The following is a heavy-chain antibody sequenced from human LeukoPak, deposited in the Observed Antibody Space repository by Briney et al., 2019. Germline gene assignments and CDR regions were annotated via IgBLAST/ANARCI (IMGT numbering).Heavy chain of an antibody. CDR3: AREKGGYCSSTSCYTSSFFDP. V-gene: IGHV1-2*02. CDR2: INPNSGGT. J-gene: IGHJ5*02. Sequence: ASVKVSCKASGYTFTGYYMHWVRQAPGQGLEWMEWINPNSGGTNYAQKFQGRVTMTRDTSISTAYMELSRLRSDDTAVYYCAREKGGYCSSTSCYTSSFFDPWGQGTLVTVSS. CDR1: GYTFTGYY. D-gene: IGHD2-2*02.